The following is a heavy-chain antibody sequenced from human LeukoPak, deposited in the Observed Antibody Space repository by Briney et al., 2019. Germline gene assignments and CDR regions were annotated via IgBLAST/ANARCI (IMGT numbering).Heavy chain of an antibody. D-gene: IGHD3-22*01. CDR3: AKDLYYYDSSGYYSPFDY. V-gene: IGHV3-9*01. Sequence: SLRLSCAASGFTFDDYAMHWVRQAPGKGLEWVSGISWNSGSIGYADSVKGRFTISRDNAKNSLYLQMNSLRAEDTALYYCAKDLYYYDSSGYYSPFDYWGQGTLVTVSS. J-gene: IGHJ4*02. CDR1: GFTFDDYA. CDR2: ISWNSGSI.